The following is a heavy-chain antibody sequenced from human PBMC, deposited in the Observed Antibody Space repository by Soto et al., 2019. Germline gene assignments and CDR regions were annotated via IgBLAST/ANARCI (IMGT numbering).Heavy chain of an antibody. CDR2: INSDGSST. J-gene: IGHJ6*03. V-gene: IGHV3-74*01. Sequence: HPGGSLRLSCAASGFTFSSYWMHWVRQAPGKGLVWVSRINSDGSSTSYADSVKGRFTISRDNAKNTLYLQMNSLRAEDTAVYYCARDTHDYGNYYYYYMDVWGKGTTVTVSS. D-gene: IGHD4-17*01. CDR1: GFTFSSYW. CDR3: ARDTHDYGNYYYYYMDV.